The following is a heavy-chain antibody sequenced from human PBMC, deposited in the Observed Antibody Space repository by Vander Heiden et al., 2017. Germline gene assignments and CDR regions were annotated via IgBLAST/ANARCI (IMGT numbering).Heavy chain of an antibody. CDR3: AKGYSSSARYYYYGMDV. CDR2: ISGSGGST. J-gene: IGHJ6*02. D-gene: IGHD6-6*01. V-gene: IGHV3-23*01. CDR1: GFTFTSYA. Sequence: EVQLLESGGGLVQPGGSLRLSCAASGFTFTSYAMSWVRQAQGKGLEWVSAISGSGGSTYYADSVKGRFTISRDNSKNTLYLQMNSLRAEDTAVYYCAKGYSSSARYYYYGMDVWGQGTTVTVSS.